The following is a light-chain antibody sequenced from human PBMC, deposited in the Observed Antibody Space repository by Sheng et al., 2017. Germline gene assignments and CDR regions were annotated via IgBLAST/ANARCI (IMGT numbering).Light chain of an antibody. Sequence: DIQMTQSPSTLSAFVGDRVTITCRASQSVSRWLAWYQQKPGKAPKLLIYKASNLQGGVPSRFSGGGXGTEFISPSASLQPDDLATYYCQQYLSSITFGQGTRLEI. J-gene: IGKJ5*01. CDR3: QQYLSSIT. CDR2: KAS. V-gene: IGKV1-5*03. CDR1: QSVSRW.